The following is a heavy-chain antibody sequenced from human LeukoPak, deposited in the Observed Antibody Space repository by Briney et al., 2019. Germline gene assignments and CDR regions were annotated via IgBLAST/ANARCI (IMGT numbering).Heavy chain of an antibody. D-gene: IGHD6-6*01. CDR1: GDTFTSYA. Sequence: SVKVSCKASGDTFTSYAISWVRQAPGQGLEWMGGIIPIFGTTNYAQKFQGRVTITADESTSTAYMELSSLRSEDTAVYFCARSHYSSYWDNGPHCYYYYMDVWGKGTTVTVSS. CDR3: ARSHYSSYWDNGPHCYYYYMDV. J-gene: IGHJ6*03. CDR2: IIPIFGTT. V-gene: IGHV1-69*01.